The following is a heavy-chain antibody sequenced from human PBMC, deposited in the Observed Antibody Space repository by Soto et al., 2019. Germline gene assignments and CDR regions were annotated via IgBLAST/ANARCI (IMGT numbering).Heavy chain of an antibody. J-gene: IGHJ4*02. CDR1: GFTFSSYG. CDR3: ARGLYYYDSSGYFGAFDY. V-gene: IGHV3-33*01. Sequence: QVQLVESGGGVVQPGRSLRLSCAESGFTFSSYGMHWVRQAPGKGLEWAAVIWYDGSNKYYADSVKGRFTISRDNSKNTLYLQMNSLRAEDTAVYYCARGLYYYDSSGYFGAFDYWGQGTLVPVSS. CDR2: IWYDGSNK. D-gene: IGHD3-22*01.